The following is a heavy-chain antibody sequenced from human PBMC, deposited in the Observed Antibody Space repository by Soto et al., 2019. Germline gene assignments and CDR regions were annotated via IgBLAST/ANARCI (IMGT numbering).Heavy chain of an antibody. CDR2: IYGGGTT. D-gene: IGHD6-19*01. Sequence: EVQLVESGGGLIQPGGSLRLSCAASGFAVSSKYMTWVRQAPGKGLEWVSVIYGGGTTYYADSVKGRFTISRDTSKNTLYIQMNSLRAADTAVYYCVQTTGWPGFDFWGQGTLVTVSS. CDR1: GFAVSSKY. CDR3: VQTTGWPGFDF. J-gene: IGHJ4*02. V-gene: IGHV3-53*01.